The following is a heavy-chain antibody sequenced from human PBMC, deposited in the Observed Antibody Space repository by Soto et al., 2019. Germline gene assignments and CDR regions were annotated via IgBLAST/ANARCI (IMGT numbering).Heavy chain of an antibody. CDR2: ISGSGGST. D-gene: IGHD5-18*01. CDR1: GFTFSSYA. Sequence: PGGSLRLSCAASGFTFSSYAMSWVRQAPGKGLEWVSAISGSGGSTYYADSVKGRFTISRDNSKNTLYLQMNSLRAEDTAVYYCARARRERGYSYGYNKSYHYYMDVWGKGATVTVSS. J-gene: IGHJ6*03. CDR3: ARARRERGYSYGYNKSYHYYMDV. V-gene: IGHV3-23*01.